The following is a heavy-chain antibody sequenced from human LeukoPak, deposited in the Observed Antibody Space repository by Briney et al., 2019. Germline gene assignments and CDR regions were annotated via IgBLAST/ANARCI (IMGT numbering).Heavy chain of an antibody. Sequence: PSETLSLTCAVSGYSISSGYYWGWIRQPPGKGLEWIGSIYHSGSTYYNPSLKSRVTISVDTSKNQFSLKLSSATAADTAVYYCAREGGATQPFDYWGQGTLVTVSS. CDR2: IYHSGST. CDR1: GYSISSGYY. D-gene: IGHD1-26*01. V-gene: IGHV4-38-2*02. CDR3: AREGGATQPFDY. J-gene: IGHJ4*02.